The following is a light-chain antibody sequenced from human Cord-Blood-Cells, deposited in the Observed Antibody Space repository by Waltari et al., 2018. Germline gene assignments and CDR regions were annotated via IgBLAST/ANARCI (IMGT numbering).Light chain of an antibody. CDR1: SIDVGSYNL. CDR2: EGS. Sequence: QSALTQPASVSGSPGQSITISCTGTSIDVGSYNLVSWYQQHPGKAPKLMIYEGSKRPSGVSNRFSCSKSGNTASLTISGLQAEDEADYYCCSYAGSSTWVFGGGTKLTVL. V-gene: IGLV2-23*01. J-gene: IGLJ3*02. CDR3: CSYAGSSTWV.